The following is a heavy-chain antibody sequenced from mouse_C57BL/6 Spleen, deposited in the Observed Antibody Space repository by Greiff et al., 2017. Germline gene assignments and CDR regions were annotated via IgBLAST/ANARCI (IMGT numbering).Heavy chain of an antibody. CDR2: ISDGGSYT. CDR3: ARDRTTVVAGYFDY. V-gene: IGHV5-4*01. D-gene: IGHD1-1*01. CDR1: GFTFSSYA. Sequence: EVQLVESGGGLVKPGGSLKLSCAASGFTFSSYAMSWVRQTPEKRLEWVATISDGGSYTYYPDNVKGRFTISRDNAKNNLYLQMSHLKSEDTAMYYCARDRTTVVAGYFDYWGQGTTLTVSS. J-gene: IGHJ2*01.